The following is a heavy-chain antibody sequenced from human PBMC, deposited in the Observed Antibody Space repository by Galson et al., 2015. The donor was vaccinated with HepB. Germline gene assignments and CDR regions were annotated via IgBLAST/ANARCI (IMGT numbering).Heavy chain of an antibody. CDR1: GFTFSSYW. CDR2: IKQDGSEK. Sequence: SLRLSCAASGFTFSSYWMSWVRQAPGKGLEWVANIKQDGSEKYYVDSVKGRFTISRDNAKNSLYLQMNSLRAEDTAVYYCARDSTGSGSYYNPDNWFDPWGQGTLVTVSS. CDR3: ARDSTGSGSYYNPDNWFDP. D-gene: IGHD3-10*01. J-gene: IGHJ5*02. V-gene: IGHV3-7*03.